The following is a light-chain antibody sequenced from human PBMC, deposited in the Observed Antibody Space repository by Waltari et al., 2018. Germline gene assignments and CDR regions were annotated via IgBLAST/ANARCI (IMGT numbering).Light chain of an antibody. CDR3: SSYAGNNNVV. J-gene: IGLJ2*01. V-gene: IGLV2-8*01. CDR2: EVS. CDR1: SSDVGGYNY. Sequence: QSALTQPPSASGSPGQSVTISCTGTSSDVGGYNYVSWYQQHPGKAPRLMIYEVSKRPSGVPGRFSGSRAGTTASLTVSGLRAEDEADYYCSSYAGNNNVVFGGGTKLTVL.